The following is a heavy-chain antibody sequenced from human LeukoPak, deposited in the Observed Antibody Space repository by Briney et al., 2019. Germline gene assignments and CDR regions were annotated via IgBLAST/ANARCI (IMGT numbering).Heavy chain of an antibody. D-gene: IGHD3-22*01. CDR1: GFTFSRYW. CDR2: IKQDGSEK. V-gene: IGHV3-7*01. Sequence: PGGSLRLSCAASGFTFSRYWMRWVRQAPGKGLEWVASIKQDGSEKYYVDSVKGRFTISRDNAKNSLYLQMNSLRAEDTAVYYCARDQSYYYDSSGYYFDAFDIWGQGTMVTVSS. J-gene: IGHJ3*02. CDR3: ARDQSYYYDSSGYYFDAFDI.